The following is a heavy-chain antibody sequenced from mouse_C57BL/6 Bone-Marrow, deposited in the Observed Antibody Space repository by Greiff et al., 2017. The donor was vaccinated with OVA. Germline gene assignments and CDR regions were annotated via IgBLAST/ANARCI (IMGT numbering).Heavy chain of an antibody. CDR2: IDPSDSYT. J-gene: IGHJ3*01. CDR3: AHYDGYFWFAY. V-gene: IGHV1-59*01. D-gene: IGHD2-3*01. CDR1: GYTFTSYW. Sequence: QVQLQQPGAELVRPGTSVKLSCKASGYTFTSYWMHWVKQRPGQGLEWIGVIDPSDSYTNYNQKFKGKATLTVDTSSSTAYMQLSSLTSEDSAVYDCAHYDGYFWFAYWGQGTRVTVSA.